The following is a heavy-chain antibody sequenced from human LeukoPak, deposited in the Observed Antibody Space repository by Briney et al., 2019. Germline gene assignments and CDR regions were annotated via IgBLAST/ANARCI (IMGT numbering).Heavy chain of an antibody. CDR1: GGSISSYY. Sequence: SETLSLTCTVSGGSISSYYWSWIRQPPGKGLEWIGYIYYSGSTYYNPSLKSRVTISVDTSKNQFSLKLSSVTAADTAVYYCASSPYDSSGYQPDAFDIWGQGTMVTVSS. CDR3: ASSPYDSSGYQPDAFDI. V-gene: IGHV4-59*08. J-gene: IGHJ3*02. CDR2: IYYSGST. D-gene: IGHD3-22*01.